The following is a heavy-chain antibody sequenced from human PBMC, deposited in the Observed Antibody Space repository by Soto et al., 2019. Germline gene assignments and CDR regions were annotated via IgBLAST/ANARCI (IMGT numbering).Heavy chain of an antibody. V-gene: IGHV4-4*02. D-gene: IGHD6-13*01. J-gene: IGHJ5*02. CDR2: IYHSGST. Sequence: SETLSLTCAVSGGSISSSNWWSWVRQPPGKGLEWIGEIYHSGSTNYNPSLKSRVTISVDKSKNQFSLKLSSVTAADTAVYYCATAGTIAAAGFSAYNWFDPWGQGTLVTVSS. CDR3: ATAGTIAAAGFSAYNWFDP. CDR1: GGSISSSNW.